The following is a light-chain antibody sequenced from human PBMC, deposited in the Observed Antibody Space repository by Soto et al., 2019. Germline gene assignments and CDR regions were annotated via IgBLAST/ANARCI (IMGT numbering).Light chain of an antibody. J-gene: IGKJ1*01. CDR2: GAS. CDR1: QSVSSK. V-gene: IGKV3-15*01. CDR3: QQYNNWPPWT. Sequence: EIVMTQSPATLSVSPGERATLSCRASQSVSSKLAWYQQKPGQAPRLLIYGASTMATGIPARFSGSGSGTEFTLTISSLQSEDFAVYYCQQYNNWPPWTFGQGTKVEIK.